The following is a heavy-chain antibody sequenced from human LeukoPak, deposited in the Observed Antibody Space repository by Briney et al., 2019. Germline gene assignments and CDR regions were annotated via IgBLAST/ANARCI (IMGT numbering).Heavy chain of an antibody. V-gene: IGHV3-30*04. D-gene: IGHD5-18*01. CDR3: ARDLNRSGYSIPYYLDY. CDR2: ISYDGSNK. J-gene: IGHJ4*02. Sequence: QSGGSLRLSCAASGFTFSSYAMHWVRQAPGKGLEWVAVISYDGSNKYYANSVKGRFTISRDNAKNTLYLQVNSLSAEDTAVYYCARDLNRSGYSIPYYLDYWGQGTLVTVSS. CDR1: GFTFSSYA.